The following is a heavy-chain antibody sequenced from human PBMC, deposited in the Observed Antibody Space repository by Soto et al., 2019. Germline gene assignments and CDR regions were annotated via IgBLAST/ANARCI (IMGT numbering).Heavy chain of an antibody. CDR1: GDSVSSNTAA. Sequence: SETLSLTCAISGDSVSSNTAAWNWIRSSPSRGLEWLGRTYYRSNWRHDYAVSVKSRITVNPDTSKNHFSLQLNSVTPDDTAVYYCARGVAGSLFAFCGQGTLDTVSS. CDR3: ARGVAGSLFAF. V-gene: IGHV6-1*01. CDR2: TYYRSNWRH. J-gene: IGHJ4*02. D-gene: IGHD6-19*01.